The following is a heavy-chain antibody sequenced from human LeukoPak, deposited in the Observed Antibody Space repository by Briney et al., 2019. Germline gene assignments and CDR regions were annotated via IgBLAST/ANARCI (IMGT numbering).Heavy chain of an antibody. CDR1: GFTFSSYG. D-gene: IGHD4-17*01. CDR2: IWYDGSNK. CDR3: ARNTVTTTN. J-gene: IGHJ4*02. Sequence: PGGSLRLSCAASGFTFSSYGMHWVRQAPGKGLEWVAVIWYDGSNKYYADSVKGRFTISRDNSKNTLYLQMNSLRAEDTAVYYCARNTVTTTNWGQGTLVTASS. V-gene: IGHV3-33*01.